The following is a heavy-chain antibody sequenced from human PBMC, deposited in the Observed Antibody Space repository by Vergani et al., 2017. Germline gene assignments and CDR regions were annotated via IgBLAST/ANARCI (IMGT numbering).Heavy chain of an antibody. CDR2: IYYSGST. V-gene: IGHV4-61*10. CDR1: GGSVSSGSYY. J-gene: IGHJ4*02. Sequence: QVQLQESGPGLVKPSETLSLTCTVSGGSVSSGSYYWSWIRQPAGKGLGWIGCIYYSGSTNYNPSLKSRVTISVYTSKNQFSLKLSSVTAAATVVYYCARLKKGTYYYDSSGYYYLDYWGQGTLVTVSS. D-gene: IGHD3-22*01. CDR3: ARLKKGTYYYDSSGYYYLDY.